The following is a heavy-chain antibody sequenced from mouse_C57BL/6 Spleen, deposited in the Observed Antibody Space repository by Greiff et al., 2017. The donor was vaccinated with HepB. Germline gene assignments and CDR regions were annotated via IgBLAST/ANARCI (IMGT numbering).Heavy chain of an antibody. J-gene: IGHJ3*01. CDR3: TRGAPYGYDGAWFAY. CDR1: GFTFSSYA. D-gene: IGHD2-2*01. Sequence: EVMLVESGEGLVKPGGSLKLSCAASGFTFSSYAMSWVRQTPEKRLEWVAYISSGGDYIYYADTVKGRFTISRDNARNTLYLQMSSLKSEDTAMYYCTRGAPYGYDGAWFAYWGQGTLVTVSA. CDR2: ISSGGDYI. V-gene: IGHV5-9-1*02.